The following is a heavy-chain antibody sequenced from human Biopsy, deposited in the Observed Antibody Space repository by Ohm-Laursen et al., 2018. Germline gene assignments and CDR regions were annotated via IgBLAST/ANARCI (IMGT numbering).Heavy chain of an antibody. CDR1: GASVTSRSYY. V-gene: IGHV4-61*01. CDR3: AGGECGADCDRSRVWFDP. J-gene: IGHJ5*02. CDR2: IFHSGKI. D-gene: IGHD2-21*02. Sequence: SETLSLTCTVSGASVTSRSYYWSWVRQPPGKGLEWIAYIFHSGKINDNPSLNSRVSISVDTSRNQFSLKLTSVTAADTAIYYCAGGECGADCDRSRVWFDPWGQGTLVTVSS.